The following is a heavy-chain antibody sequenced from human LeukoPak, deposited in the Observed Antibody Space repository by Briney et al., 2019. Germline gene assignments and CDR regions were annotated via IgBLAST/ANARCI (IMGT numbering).Heavy chain of an antibody. CDR2: ISGSGGST. J-gene: IGHJ6*03. Sequence: GGSLRLSCAASGFTFSSYAMSWVRQAPGKGLEWVSAISGSGGSTYYADSVKGRFTISRDNAKNSLYLQMNSLRAEDTAVYYCASNTAMDSYYYYMDVWGKGTTVTVSS. CDR1: GFTFSSYA. D-gene: IGHD5-18*01. V-gene: IGHV3-23*01. CDR3: ASNTAMDSYYYYMDV.